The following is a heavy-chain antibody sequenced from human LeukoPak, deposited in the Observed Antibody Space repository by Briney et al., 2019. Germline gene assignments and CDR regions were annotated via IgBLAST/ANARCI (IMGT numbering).Heavy chain of an antibody. CDR2: IIPILGIA. CDR3: ARELAGHYYGSGSSFDY. D-gene: IGHD3-10*01. J-gene: IGHJ4*02. V-gene: IGHV1-69*04. Sequence: GASVKVSCKASGGTFSSYAISWVRQAPGQGLEWMGRIIPILGIANYAQKFQGRVTITADKSTSTAYMELSSLRAEDTAVYYCARELAGHYYGSGSSFDYWGQGTLVTVSS. CDR1: GGTFSSYA.